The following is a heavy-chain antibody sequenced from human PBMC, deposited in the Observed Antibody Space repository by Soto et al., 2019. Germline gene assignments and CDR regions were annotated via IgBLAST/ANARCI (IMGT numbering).Heavy chain of an antibody. Sequence: QVQLQQWGAGLLKPSETLSLTCAVYGGFVSSGSYYWSWIRQPPGKGLEWIGEMSHSGGTHFNPSLNSRVTISVDTSKNQFSLKMSSVTAADTALYYCARVERGTATTVVDAFDIWGPGTSVTVSS. CDR2: MSHSGGT. CDR3: ARVERGTATTVVDAFDI. J-gene: IGHJ3*02. V-gene: IGHV4-34*01. CDR1: GGFVSSGSYY. D-gene: IGHD1-1*01.